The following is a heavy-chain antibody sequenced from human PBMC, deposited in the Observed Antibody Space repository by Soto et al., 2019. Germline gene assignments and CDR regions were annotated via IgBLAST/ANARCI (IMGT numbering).Heavy chain of an antibody. V-gene: IGHV1-3*04. CDR3: ARVGDYGDFYFAY. D-gene: IGHD4-17*01. Sequence: QVHLVQSGPEVKKPGASVKVACKASGYTFTSYNMHWVRQAPGQGLEWMGWINTGNDNTKYSQKFHGRVTFSRDTSASTVYMDLSSLRADDTAMYYCARVGDYGDFYFAYWGQGTLVTVSS. CDR2: INTGNDNT. CDR1: GYTFTSYN. J-gene: IGHJ4*02.